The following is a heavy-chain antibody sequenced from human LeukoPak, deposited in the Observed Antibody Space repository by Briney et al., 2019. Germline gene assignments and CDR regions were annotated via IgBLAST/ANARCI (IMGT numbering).Heavy chain of an antibody. CDR3: ARGYCSSTNCYVGFTKNYYYYGMDV. J-gene: IGHJ6*02. D-gene: IGHD2-2*01. Sequence: SETLSLTCVVYGGSFSGCYWSWIRQPPGKGLEWIGEINHSGSTNYNPSLKSRVTISVDTSRNQFSLKLSSVTAADTAVYYCARGYCSSTNCYVGFTKNYYYYGMDVWGQGTTVTVSS. CDR2: INHSGST. V-gene: IGHV4-34*01. CDR1: GGSFSGCY.